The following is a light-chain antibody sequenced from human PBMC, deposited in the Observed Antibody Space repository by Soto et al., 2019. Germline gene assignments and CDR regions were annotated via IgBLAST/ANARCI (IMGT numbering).Light chain of an antibody. J-gene: IGKJ4*01. V-gene: IGKV4-1*01. CDR1: QSVLYSSNNKNY. Sequence: DIVMTQSPDSLAMSLGERATINCKSSQSVLYSSNNKNYLAWYQQKPGQPPKLLIYWASTRESGVPDRFSGSGSGTDFTLTNSSLQAEDVAVYYCQQYYRTPLTFGGGTKVEIK. CDR2: WAS. CDR3: QQYYRTPLT.